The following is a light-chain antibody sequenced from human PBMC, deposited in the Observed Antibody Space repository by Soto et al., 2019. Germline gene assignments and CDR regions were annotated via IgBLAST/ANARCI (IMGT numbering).Light chain of an antibody. Sequence: EIEVTQSHTTRFASVVDTVTITCRASQSISAWLAWYQQRPGKAPKLLIYKMSASERGVPSRFSGSGSGTEFTLTISSLQPEDFAPYYCQQYNSSPWPFAQGSNV. CDR3: QQYNSSPWP. V-gene: IGKV1-5*03. J-gene: IGKJ1*01. CDR1: QSISAW. CDR2: KMS.